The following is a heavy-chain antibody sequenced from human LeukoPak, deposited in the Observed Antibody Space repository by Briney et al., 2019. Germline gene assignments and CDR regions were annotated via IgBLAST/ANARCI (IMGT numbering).Heavy chain of an antibody. CDR1: GFTFSSYA. D-gene: IGHD5-12*01. V-gene: IGHV3-23*01. J-gene: IGHJ4*02. CDR3: AKHSAQRSVDIVATMGV. Sequence: GGSLRLSCAASGFTFSSYAMSWVRQAPGKGLEWVSAISGSGGSTYCADSVKGRFTISRDNSKNTLYLQMNSLRAEDTAVYYCAKHSAQRSVDIVATMGVWGQGTLVTVSS. CDR2: ISGSGGST.